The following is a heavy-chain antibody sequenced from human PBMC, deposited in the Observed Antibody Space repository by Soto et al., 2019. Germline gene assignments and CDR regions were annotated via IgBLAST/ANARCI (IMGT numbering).Heavy chain of an antibody. J-gene: IGHJ4*02. CDR2: IYYSGST. V-gene: IGHV4-31*03. CDR1: GGSISSGGYC. Sequence: NPSETLSLTCTVSGGSISSGGYCWSWIRQHPGKGLEWIGYIYYSGSTYYNPSLKSRVTISVDTSKNQFSLKLSSVTAADTAVYYCARRRPGPITMVRGALDYWGQGTLVTVSS. CDR3: ARRRPGPITMVRGALDY. D-gene: IGHD3-10*01.